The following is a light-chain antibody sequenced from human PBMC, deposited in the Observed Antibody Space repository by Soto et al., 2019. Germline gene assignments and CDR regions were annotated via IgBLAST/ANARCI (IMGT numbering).Light chain of an antibody. V-gene: IGKV3-15*01. J-gene: IGKJ4*01. CDR3: PQYNKWPPLT. CDR1: QSVSSN. Sequence: EIVMTQSPATLSVSPGERATLSCRASQSVSSNLAWYQQKPGQAPRLLIYGASTRDTGIPARFSGSGYGTEFTLTISSLQSEDFAVYHCPQYNKWPPLTFGGGTKVEIK. CDR2: GAS.